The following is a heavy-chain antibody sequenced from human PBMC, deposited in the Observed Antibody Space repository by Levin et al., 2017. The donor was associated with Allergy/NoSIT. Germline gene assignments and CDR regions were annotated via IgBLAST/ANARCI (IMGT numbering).Heavy chain of an antibody. V-gene: IGHV4-59*08. CDR3: ARSAHVTVIPAAIFAFDP. Sequence: NASETLSLTCTVSGGSISSYYWSWIRQSPGKRPEWIGYIHYTGYTNYSPSLKSRVTISLDTSKNQFSLKLTSVTAADTAVYSCARSAHVTVIPAAIFAFDPWCQGILVTVSS. CDR2: IHYTGYT. CDR1: GGSISSYY. J-gene: IGHJ5*02. D-gene: IGHD2-2*01.